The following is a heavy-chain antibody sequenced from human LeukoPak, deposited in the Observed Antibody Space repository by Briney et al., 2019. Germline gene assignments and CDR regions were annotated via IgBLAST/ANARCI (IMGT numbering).Heavy chain of an antibody. V-gene: IGHV1-18*01. Sequence: ASVKVSCKASGYTFTSYGISWVRQAPGQGIEWMGWISGYNGNTNYAQKLQGRVTMTTDTSTSTAYMDLRSLRSDDTAVYYCARGGYCSTTSCYFRTATFDYWGRGTLVTVSS. CDR2: ISGYNGNT. CDR3: ARGGYCSTTSCYFRTATFDY. J-gene: IGHJ4*02. CDR1: GYTFTSYG. D-gene: IGHD2-2*03.